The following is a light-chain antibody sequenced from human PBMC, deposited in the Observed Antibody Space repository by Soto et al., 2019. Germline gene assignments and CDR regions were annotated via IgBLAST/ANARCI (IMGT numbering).Light chain of an antibody. CDR1: QSVSSY. CDR3: QQRSNWPPFLT. CDR2: DAS. J-gene: IGKJ4*01. V-gene: IGKV3-11*01. Sequence: EIVLTQSLATLSLSPGERATLSCRASQSVSSYLAWYQQKPGQAPRLLIYDASNRATGIPARFSGSGSGTDFTLTISSLEPEDFAVYYCQQRSNWPPFLTFGGGTKVEIK.